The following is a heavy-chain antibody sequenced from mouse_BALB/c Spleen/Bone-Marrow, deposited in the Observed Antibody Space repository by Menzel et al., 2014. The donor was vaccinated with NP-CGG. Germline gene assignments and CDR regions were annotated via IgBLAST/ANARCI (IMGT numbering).Heavy chain of an antibody. V-gene: IGHV4-1*02. Sequence: EVQLQQSGGGLVQPGGSLKLSCAASGFDFSRYWMSWVRQAPGKGLEWIGEINPDSSTINYTPSPKDKFIISRDNAKNTLYLQMSKVRSEDTALYYCARGTSNWFAYWGQGTLVTVSA. D-gene: IGHD3-3*01. CDR2: INPDSSTI. CDR1: GFDFSRYW. J-gene: IGHJ3*01. CDR3: ARGTSNWFAY.